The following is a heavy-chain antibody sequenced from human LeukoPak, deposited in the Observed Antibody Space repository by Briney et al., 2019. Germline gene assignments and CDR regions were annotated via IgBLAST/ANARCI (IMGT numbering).Heavy chain of an antibody. CDR2: ITSSSSYI. D-gene: IGHD6-19*01. Sequence: GGSLRLSCAASGFTFSSYSMNGGRPAPGKGLEWGSYITSSSSYIYYADPVKGQFTISRDNAKNSLYLQMNSLRAQDTAVYNCARRGTIAVPVFWFAASGQGTLVIVSS. V-gene: IGHV3-21*01. CDR1: GFTFSSYS. J-gene: IGHJ5*01. CDR3: ARRGTIAVPVFWFAA.